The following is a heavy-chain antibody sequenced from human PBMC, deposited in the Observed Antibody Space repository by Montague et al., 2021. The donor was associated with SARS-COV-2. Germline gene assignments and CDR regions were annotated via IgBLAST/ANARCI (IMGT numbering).Heavy chain of an antibody. Sequence: SETLSLTCTVSGGSISSSYWSWIRQPPGKGLEWIGYIYHYGSAKYNPSLKSRVTISVDTSKNQFSLKLSSVTAVDTAVYYCARDAYWDWYYFDYWGRGTLVTVSS. CDR1: GGSISSSY. J-gene: IGHJ4*02. CDR2: IYHYGSA. D-gene: IGHD2-21*01. V-gene: IGHV4-59*12. CDR3: ARDAYWDWYYFDY.